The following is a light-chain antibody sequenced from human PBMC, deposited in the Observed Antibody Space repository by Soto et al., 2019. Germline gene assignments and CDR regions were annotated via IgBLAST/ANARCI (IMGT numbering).Light chain of an antibody. CDR2: EGS. CDR1: SSDVGSYNL. V-gene: IGLV2-23*01. Sequence: QSALTQPASGSGSPGQSIAISCTGTSSDVGSYNLASWYQQHPGKAPKLMIYEGSKRPSGVSNRFSGSKSGNTASLTISGFQAEDEADYYCCSYAGSSTSYVFGTGTKVTVL. J-gene: IGLJ1*01. CDR3: CSYAGSSTSYV.